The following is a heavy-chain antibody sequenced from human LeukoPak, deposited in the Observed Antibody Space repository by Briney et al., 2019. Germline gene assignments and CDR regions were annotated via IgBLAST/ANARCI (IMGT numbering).Heavy chain of an antibody. CDR3: ARGGSGTYLSHLRFDY. CDR2: IYYSGGT. V-gene: IGHV4-59*01. J-gene: IGHJ4*02. D-gene: IGHD3-10*01. Sequence: SETLSLTCTVSGGSISSYYWSWIRQPPGKGLEWIGYIYYSGGTNYNPSLKSRVTISVDTSKNQISLKLSSVTAADTAVYYCARGGSGTYLSHLRFDYWGQGTLVTVSS. CDR1: GGSISSYY.